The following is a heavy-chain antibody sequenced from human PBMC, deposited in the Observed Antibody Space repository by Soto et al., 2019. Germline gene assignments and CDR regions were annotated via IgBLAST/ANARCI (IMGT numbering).Heavy chain of an antibody. Sequence: GGSLRLSFAASGFTFSSYGMHWVRQAPGKGLEWVAVIWYDGSNKYYADSVKGRFTISRDNSKNTLYLQMNSLRAEDTAVYYCARQKISGWYDYWGQGTLVTVSS. J-gene: IGHJ4*02. CDR1: GFTFSSYG. CDR3: ARQKISGWYDY. CDR2: IWYDGSNK. D-gene: IGHD6-19*01. V-gene: IGHV3-33*01.